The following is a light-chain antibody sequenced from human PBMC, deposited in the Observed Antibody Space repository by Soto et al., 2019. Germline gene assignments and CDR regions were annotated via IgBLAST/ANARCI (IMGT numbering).Light chain of an antibody. CDR1: SSDVGGYNY. J-gene: IGLJ1*01. Sequence: SVLTQPASVSGSPGQSIAISCTGTSSDVGGYNYVSWYQQLPGKAPKLLISEVSNRPSGVSHRFSGSTSGNTASLTISGLQAEDEADYYCSSYRTGGPFGFGTGTKVTVL. CDR3: SSYRTGGPFG. V-gene: IGLV2-14*01. CDR2: EVS.